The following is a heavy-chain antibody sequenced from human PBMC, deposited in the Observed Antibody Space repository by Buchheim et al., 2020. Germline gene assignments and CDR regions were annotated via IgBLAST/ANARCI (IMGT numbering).Heavy chain of an antibody. CDR3: AREGYDFWSGSKYYYYGMDV. CDR1: GFTFSSYE. Sequence: EVQLVESGGGLVQPGGSLRLSCAASGFTFSSYEMHWVRQAPGKGLEWVSYISSSGSTIYYADSVKGRFTISRDNSKNSLYLQMNRLRAEDTAVYYCAREGYDFWSGSKYYYYGMDVWGQGTT. CDR2: ISSSGSTI. V-gene: IGHV3-48*03. J-gene: IGHJ6*01. D-gene: IGHD3-3*01.